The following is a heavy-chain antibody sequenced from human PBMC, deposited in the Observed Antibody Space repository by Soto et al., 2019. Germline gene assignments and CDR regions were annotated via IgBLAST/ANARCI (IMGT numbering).Heavy chain of an antibody. J-gene: IGHJ3*02. CDR3: ARDRQQLAPTAYDI. CDR2: IIPIFGTA. V-gene: IGHV1-69*13. Sequence: SVKVSCKACGGTFSSYAISWVRQAPGQGLEWMGGIIPIFGTANYAQKFQGRVTITADESTSTAYMELSSLRSEDTAVYYCARDRQQLAPTAYDIWGQGTMVTISS. CDR1: GGTFSSYA. D-gene: IGHD6-13*01.